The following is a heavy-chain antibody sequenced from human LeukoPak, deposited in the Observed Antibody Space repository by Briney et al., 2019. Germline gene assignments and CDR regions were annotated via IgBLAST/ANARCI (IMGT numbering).Heavy chain of an antibody. Sequence: GGSLRLSCAPFEFTFSDYYMSWSRQAPGKGLEWGSYISSSGSTIYYADSVKGRFTISRDNAKNSLYLQMNSLRGEDTAVYYCARVQHYYDSSGYRYWGQGTLVTVSS. D-gene: IGHD3-22*01. CDR1: EFTFSDYY. V-gene: IGHV3-11*01. J-gene: IGHJ4*02. CDR2: ISSSGSTI. CDR3: ARVQHYYDSSGYRY.